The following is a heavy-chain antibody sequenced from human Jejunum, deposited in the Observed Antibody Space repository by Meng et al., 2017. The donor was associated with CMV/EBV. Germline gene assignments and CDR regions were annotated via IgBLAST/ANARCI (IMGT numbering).Heavy chain of an antibody. J-gene: IGHJ4*02. CDR2: ISCNGVT. CDR3: VRDGSGGLVAEY. V-gene: IGHV4-39*07. CDR1: GDSINTCSGHS. D-gene: IGHD3-3*01. Sequence: QLQLQESGPTRGKTSGDLSLTRAVSGDSINTCSGHSWGWIPQPPGRGLEGIGSISCNGVTHYNPPLKSRVTVSVDTSKNQFALRLSSVTAADTALYYCVRDGSGGLVAEYWVQGALVTVSS.